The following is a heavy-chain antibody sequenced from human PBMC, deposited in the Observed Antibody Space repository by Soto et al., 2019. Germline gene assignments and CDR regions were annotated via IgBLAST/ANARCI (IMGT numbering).Heavy chain of an antibody. D-gene: IGHD2-2*01. J-gene: IGHJ3*01. Sequence: GSLRLSCAASGFTFSQYYMTWIRQGPGKGLEWVSSISGSGTTEYYAGSVKGRFTVSRDNANNSVHLQMDTLRAEDSALYLCVRQTRGRHDVFDVWGRGTMVTVSS. CDR1: GFTFSQYY. CDR3: VRQTRGRHDVFDV. CDR2: ISGSGTTE. V-gene: IGHV3-11*01.